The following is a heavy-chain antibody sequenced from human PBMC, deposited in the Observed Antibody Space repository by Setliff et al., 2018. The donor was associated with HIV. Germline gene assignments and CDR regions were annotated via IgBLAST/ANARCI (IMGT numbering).Heavy chain of an antibody. CDR3: ALPRVFDSFHV. CDR2: ISPDNGAA. Sequence: ASVKVSCKATEFIILANKMNWVRQAPGQGLEWIGRISPDNGAAEYAPQFQGRVIMTVDTSTSTAYLEIPRLTSDDAAVYYCALPRVFDSFHVWGQGTMVTVSS. J-gene: IGHJ3*01. CDR1: EFIILANK. V-gene: IGHV1-2*06.